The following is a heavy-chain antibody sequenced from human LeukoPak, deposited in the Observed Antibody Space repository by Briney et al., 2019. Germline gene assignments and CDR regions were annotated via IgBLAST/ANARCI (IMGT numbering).Heavy chain of an antibody. D-gene: IGHD2-21*01. CDR2: IYHSGST. J-gene: IGHJ6*03. V-gene: IGHV4-38-2*02. CDR1: GYSISSGYY. CDR3: ANVEEYYYCMDV. Sequence: PSETLSLTCTVSGYSISSGYYWGWIRQPPGKGLEWIGSIYHSGSTYYNPSLKSRVTISVDTSKNQFSLKLSSVTAADTAVYYCANVEEYYYCMDVWGKGTTVTVSS.